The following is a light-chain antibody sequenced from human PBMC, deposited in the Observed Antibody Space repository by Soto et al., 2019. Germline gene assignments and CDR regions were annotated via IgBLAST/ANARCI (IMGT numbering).Light chain of an antibody. CDR1: QSVSSSY. V-gene: IGKV3-20*01. CDR3: QQYGSSPPWT. Sequence: EIALTQSPGTLSLSPGERATLSCRASQSVSSSYLAWYQQKPGQAPRLLIYGASSRATGIPDRFSGSGSGTDFTLTISRLEPEDFAVYYCQQYGSSPPWTFGQGTKVDNK. CDR2: GAS. J-gene: IGKJ1*01.